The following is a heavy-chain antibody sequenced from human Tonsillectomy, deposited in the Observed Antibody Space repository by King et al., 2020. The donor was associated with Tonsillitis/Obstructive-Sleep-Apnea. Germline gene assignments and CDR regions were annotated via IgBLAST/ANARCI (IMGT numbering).Heavy chain of an antibody. Sequence: QLQESGPGLVKPSGTLSLTCAVSGGSISSSNWWSWVRQPPGKGLEWIGEIYHSGSTNYTSSLKSRVTISEDKSKNQFSLKLSSVTAADTAVYYCARGIAARPRYFDYWGQGTLVTVSS. J-gene: IGHJ4*02. CDR1: GGSISSSNW. D-gene: IGHD6-6*01. CDR2: IYHSGST. V-gene: IGHV4-4*02. CDR3: ARGIAARPRYFDY.